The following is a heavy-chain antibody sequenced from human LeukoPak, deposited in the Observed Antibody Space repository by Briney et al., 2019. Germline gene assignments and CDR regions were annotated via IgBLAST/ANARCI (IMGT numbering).Heavy chain of an antibody. J-gene: IGHJ6*02. D-gene: IGHD2-2*01. V-gene: IGHV1-24*01. CDR3: ANLLLEIAVGSGVHGRDV. CDR2: FDPADGET. CDR1: GYTLTELS. Sequence: ASVKVSCKVSGYTLTELSMHWVRQAPGKGLEGMGGFDPADGETIYAQKFHGRVSMTEDTSTDTAYMELSSLRSEDTAVYYCANLLLEIAVGSGVHGRDVWGQGTTVTVSS.